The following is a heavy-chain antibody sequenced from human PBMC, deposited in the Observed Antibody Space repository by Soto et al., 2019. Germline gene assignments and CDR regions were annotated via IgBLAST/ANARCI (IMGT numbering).Heavy chain of an antibody. J-gene: IGHJ4*02. D-gene: IGHD4-17*01. CDR3: AREDMGGNYGEHGDY. Sequence: QVQLVQSGAEVKKPGSSVKVSCKASGGTFSSYTISWVRQAPGQGLEWMGRIIPILGIANYAQKFQGRVTITADKSTSTAYMELSSLRSEDTAVYYCAREDMGGNYGEHGDYWGQGTLVTVSS. V-gene: IGHV1-69*08. CDR2: IIPILGIA. CDR1: GGTFSSYT.